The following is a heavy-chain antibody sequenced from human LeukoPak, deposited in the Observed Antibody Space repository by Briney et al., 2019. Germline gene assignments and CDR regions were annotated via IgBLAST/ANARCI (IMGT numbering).Heavy chain of an antibody. CDR1: GITLSNYG. CDR3: AKRGVVIRVILVGFHKEAYYFDS. J-gene: IGHJ4*02. V-gene: IGHV3-23*01. CDR2: ISDSGGRT. D-gene: IGHD3-22*01. Sequence: GGSLRLSCAVSGITLSNYGMSWVRQAPGKGLEWAAGISDSGGRTNYADSVKGRFTISRDNPKNTIYLQMNSLRAEDTAVYFCAKRGVVIRVILVGFHKEAYYFDSWGQGALVTVSS.